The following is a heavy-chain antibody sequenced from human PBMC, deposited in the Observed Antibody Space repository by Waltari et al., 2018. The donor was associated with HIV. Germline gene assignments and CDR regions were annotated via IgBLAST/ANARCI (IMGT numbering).Heavy chain of an antibody. CDR2: MSIHGGHA. CDR1: GYNFASFD. J-gene: IGHJ4*02. D-gene: IGHD3-3*01. Sequence: QAQLVQSGAEVRKPGASVKVACKASGYNFASFDINWVRRATGQGLEWMGWMSIHGGHAGYGQMFKGRRTLTRDTSINTAYMGLNNLAPQDTAAYYCVTARPGAVFGDCWGQRTPGTVSS. V-gene: IGHV1-8*01. CDR3: VTARPGAVFGDC.